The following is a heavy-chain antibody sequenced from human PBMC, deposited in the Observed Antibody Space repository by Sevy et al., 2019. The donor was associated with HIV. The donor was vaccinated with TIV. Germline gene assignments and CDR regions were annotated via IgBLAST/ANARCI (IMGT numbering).Heavy chain of an antibody. CDR2: ISSTGTTI. Sequence: GGSLRLSCAASGFTFSDYYMNWIRQSPRRGLEWVSYISSTGTTIYYADSVKGRFTISRDNAKNSLYLQMNSLRAEDTAVYYCASEGSLWYFDLWGRGTLVTVSS. D-gene: IGHD3-10*01. J-gene: IGHJ2*01. V-gene: IGHV3-11*01. CDR1: GFTFSDYY. CDR3: ASEGSLWYFDL.